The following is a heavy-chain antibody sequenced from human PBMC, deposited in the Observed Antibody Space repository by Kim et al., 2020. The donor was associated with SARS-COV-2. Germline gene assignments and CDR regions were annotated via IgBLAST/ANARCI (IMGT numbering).Heavy chain of an antibody. CDR3: ARARIAAAAHDAFDI. CDR2: IYYSGST. V-gene: IGHV4-30-4*01. D-gene: IGHD6-13*01. Sequence: SETLSLTCTVSGGSISSGDYYWSWIRQPPGKGLEWIGYIYYSGSTYYNPSLKSRVTISVDTSKNQFSLKLSSVTAADTAVYYCARARIAAAAHDAFDIWGQGTMVTVSS. J-gene: IGHJ3*02. CDR1: GGSISSGDYY.